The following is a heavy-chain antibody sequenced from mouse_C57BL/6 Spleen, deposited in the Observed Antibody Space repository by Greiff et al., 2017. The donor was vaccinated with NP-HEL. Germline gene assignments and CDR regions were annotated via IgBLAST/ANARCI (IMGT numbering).Heavy chain of an antibody. CDR3: ARGGVYYGSSGYFDV. CDR2: IYPGDGDT. CDR1: GYAFSSYW. D-gene: IGHD1-1*01. V-gene: IGHV1-80*01. Sequence: QVQLKESGAELVKPGASVKISCKASGYAFSSYWMNWVKQRPGKGLEWIGQIYPGDGDTNYNGKFKGKATLTADKSSSTAYMQLSSLTSEDSAVYFCARGGVYYGSSGYFDVWGTGTTVTVSS. J-gene: IGHJ1*03.